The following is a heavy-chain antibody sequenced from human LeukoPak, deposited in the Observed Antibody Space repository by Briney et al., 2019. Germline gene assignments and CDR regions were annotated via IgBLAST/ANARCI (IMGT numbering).Heavy chain of an antibody. D-gene: IGHD1-7*01. Sequence: PSETLSLTCTVSGGSISSGGYYWSWIRQHPGKGLEWIGYIYYSGSTYYNPSLKSRVTISVDTSKNQFSLKLSSVTAADTAVYYCARGGTSLDFDYWGQGTLVTVSS. V-gene: IGHV4-31*03. CDR1: GGSISSGGYY. CDR2: IYYSGST. J-gene: IGHJ4*02. CDR3: ARGGTSLDFDY.